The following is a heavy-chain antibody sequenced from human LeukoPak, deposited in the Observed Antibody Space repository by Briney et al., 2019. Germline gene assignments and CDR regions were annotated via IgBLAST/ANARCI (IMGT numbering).Heavy chain of an antibody. CDR2: ISAYNGNT. D-gene: IGHD6-13*01. Sequence: ASVNVSCKASGYTFTSYGISWVRQAPGQGLEWMGWISAYNGNTNYAQKLQGRVTMTTDTSASTAYMELRSLRSDDTAVYYCARDPGIAAERVRYGMDVWGQGTTVTVSS. V-gene: IGHV1-18*01. CDR3: ARDPGIAAERVRYGMDV. CDR1: GYTFTSYG. J-gene: IGHJ6*02.